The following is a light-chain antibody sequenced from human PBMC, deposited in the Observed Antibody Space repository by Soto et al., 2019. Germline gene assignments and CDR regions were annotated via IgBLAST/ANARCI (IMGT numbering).Light chain of an antibody. Sequence: DIQVTQSPPSMAASVGARVTITCRASQDIGNWMTWYQQKPGKAPKLLIYSASTLVRGVPSRFSGSGSGTEFTLTISGLQPEDSLTYYCQQAKSFPITFGQGTRLEIK. CDR2: SAS. J-gene: IGKJ5*01. CDR1: QDIGNW. V-gene: IGKV1-12*01. CDR3: QQAKSFPIT.